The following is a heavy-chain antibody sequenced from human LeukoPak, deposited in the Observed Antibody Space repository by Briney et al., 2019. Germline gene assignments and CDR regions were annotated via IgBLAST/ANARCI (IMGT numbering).Heavy chain of an antibody. CDR2: INPNSGGT. D-gene: IGHD3-10*01. V-gene: IGHV1-2*02. CDR1: GYTFTGYY. Sequence: ASVKVSCKASGYTFTGYYMHWVRQAPGQGLEWMGWINPNSGGTNYAQKFQGRVTMTRDTSISTAYMELSRLRSDDTAVYYCARVIISAPKRTFDYWGQGTLVTVSS. J-gene: IGHJ4*02. CDR3: ARVIISAPKRTFDY.